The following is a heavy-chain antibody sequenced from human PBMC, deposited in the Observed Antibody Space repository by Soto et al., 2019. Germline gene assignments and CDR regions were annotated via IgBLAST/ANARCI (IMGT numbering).Heavy chain of an antibody. Sequence: QVQLQESGPGLVKPSGTLSLTCAVSGDSISSPKWWTWLRQPPGKGLELIGDLLHSGTTNYNPSLKSRVILSVDKSQNQFSLSLTSVTAADTAIYYCAYSSGWYRHDVWGQGTSVTVSS. CDR1: GDSISSPKW. CDR2: LLHSGTT. V-gene: IGHV4-4*02. D-gene: IGHD6-19*01. CDR3: AYSSGWYRHDV. J-gene: IGHJ3*01.